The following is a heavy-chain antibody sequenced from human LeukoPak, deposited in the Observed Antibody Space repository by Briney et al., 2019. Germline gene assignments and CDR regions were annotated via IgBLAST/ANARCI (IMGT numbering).Heavy chain of an antibody. CDR3: ARGAAGYCSSNSCYTRFRFDP. CDR2: INHSGST. CDR1: GGSFSGYY. V-gene: IGHV4-34*01. J-gene: IGHJ5*02. D-gene: IGHD2-2*02. Sequence: SETLSLTCAVYGGSFSGYYWSWIRQPPGKGLEWIGEINHSGSTNYNPSLKSRVTISVDTSKNQFSLKLSSVTAADTAVYYCARGAAGYCSSNSCYTRFRFDPWGQGTLVTVSS.